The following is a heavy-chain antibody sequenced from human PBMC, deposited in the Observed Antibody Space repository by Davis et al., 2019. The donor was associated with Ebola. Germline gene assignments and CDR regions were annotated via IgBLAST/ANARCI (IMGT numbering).Heavy chain of an antibody. CDR3: AKNQGSIVVAPLDY. V-gene: IGHV3-23*01. J-gene: IGHJ4*02. CDR1: GFTFSSYA. D-gene: IGHD3-22*01. Sequence: PGGSLRLSCAASGFTFSSYAMSWVRQAPGKGLEWVSAISGSGGSTYYADSVKGRFTISRDNSKNTLYLQMNSLRAEDTAVYYCAKNQGSIVVAPLDYWGQGTLVTVSS. CDR2: ISGSGGST.